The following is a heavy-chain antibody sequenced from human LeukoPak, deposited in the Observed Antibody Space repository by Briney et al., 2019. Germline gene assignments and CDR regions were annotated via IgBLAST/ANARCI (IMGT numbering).Heavy chain of an antibody. CDR3: ARDLKYSSSSEGLPDWFDP. CDR2: IYYSGST. J-gene: IGHJ5*02. Sequence: SETLSLTCTVSGGSISSSSYYWGWIRQPPGKGLEWIGSIYYSGSTYYNPSLKSRVTISVDTSKNQFSLKLSSVTAADTAVYYCARDLKYSSSSEGLPDWFDPWGQGTLVTVSS. V-gene: IGHV4-39*07. D-gene: IGHD6-6*01. CDR1: GGSISSSSYY.